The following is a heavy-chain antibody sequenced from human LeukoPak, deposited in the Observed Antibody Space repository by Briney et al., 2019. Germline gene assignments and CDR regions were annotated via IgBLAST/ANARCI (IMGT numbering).Heavy chain of an antibody. CDR3: VLGDILTGYWAEYFPY. V-gene: IGHV1-18*01. J-gene: IGHJ4*02. CDR2: ISGYNGNT. CDR1: GYTFTTYG. Sequence: ASVTVSCLTSGYTFTTYGLSWVRQARGQGLEWMGWISGYNGNTNYAHKFQGRVSMTTDTPTRTAYMELKSLRSDDTAVYYCVLGDILTGYWAEYFPYWGQGTLVTVSS. D-gene: IGHD3-9*01.